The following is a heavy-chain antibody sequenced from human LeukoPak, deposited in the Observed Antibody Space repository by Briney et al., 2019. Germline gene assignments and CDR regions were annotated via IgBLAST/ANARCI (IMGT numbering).Heavy chain of an antibody. CDR2: IYSGGST. D-gene: IGHD6-13*01. Sequence: PGGSLILSCAASGFTVSSNYMSWVRQAPGKGLEWVSVIYSGGSTYYADSVKGRFTISRDNSKNTLYLQMNSLRAEDTAVYYCARDRIAAAGSYFDYWGQGTLVTVSS. CDR1: GFTVSSNY. J-gene: IGHJ4*02. CDR3: ARDRIAAAGSYFDY. V-gene: IGHV3-66*01.